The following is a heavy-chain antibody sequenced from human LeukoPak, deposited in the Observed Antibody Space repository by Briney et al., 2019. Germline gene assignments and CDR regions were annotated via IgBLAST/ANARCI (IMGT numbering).Heavy chain of an antibody. CDR1: GFTVSSNY. D-gene: IGHD3-10*01. CDR2: IYSGGST. J-gene: IGHJ6*03. CDR3: ARGRKYYGSVSYWVDSYYYYYMDV. Sequence: GGSLRLSCAASGFTVSSNYMSWVRQAPGKGLEWVSVIYSGGSTYYPDSVKGRFTISRDNSKNTLYLQMNSLRAEDTAVYYCARGRKYYGSVSYWVDSYYYYYMDVWGKGTTVTVSS. V-gene: IGHV3-53*01.